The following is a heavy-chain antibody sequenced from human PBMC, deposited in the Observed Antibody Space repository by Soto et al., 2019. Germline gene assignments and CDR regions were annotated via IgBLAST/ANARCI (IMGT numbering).Heavy chain of an antibody. CDR3: ARSVGGSNVNFDY. V-gene: IGHV1-8*01. Sequence: QVQLVQSGAEVRTPGASVKVSCKASGYTFTSYDINWVRQATGQGPEWMGWMNPDSGNTGYVQKFPGSVTMTRNTAISTAYMELSSLRSEDTAVYYCARSVGGSNVNFDYWGQGTLVTVSS. CDR1: GYTFTSYD. D-gene: IGHD3-10*01. CDR2: MNPDSGNT. J-gene: IGHJ4*02.